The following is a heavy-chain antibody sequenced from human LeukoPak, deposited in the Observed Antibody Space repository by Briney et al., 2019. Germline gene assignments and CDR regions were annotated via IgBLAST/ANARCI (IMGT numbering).Heavy chain of an antibody. CDR3: AREGNGYGDHYFDF. Sequence: GGSLRLSCAASGFTVSSNYMSWVRQAPGKGLEWVSVIYSAGNTYYADSVKGRFTISKDNSKNTVFLQMNSLRAEDTAVYYCAREGNGYGDHYFDFWGQGTLVTVSS. J-gene: IGHJ4*02. V-gene: IGHV3-53*01. CDR2: IYSAGNT. D-gene: IGHD4-17*01. CDR1: GFTVSSNY.